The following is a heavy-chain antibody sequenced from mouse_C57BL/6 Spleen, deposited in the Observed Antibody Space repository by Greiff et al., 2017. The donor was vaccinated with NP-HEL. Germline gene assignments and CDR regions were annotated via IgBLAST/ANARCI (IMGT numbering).Heavy chain of an antibody. D-gene: IGHD2-5*01. CDR3: VRETYPYSNYEYFDV. Sequence: EVQLVESGGGLVQPKGSLKLSCAASGFTFNTYAMHWVRQAPGKGLEWVARIRSKSSNYATYYADSVKDRFTISRDDSESMLYLQMNNLETEDTAMYYCVRETYPYSNYEYFDVWGTGTTVTVSS. CDR2: IRSKSSNYAT. CDR1: GFTFNTYA. V-gene: IGHV10-3*01. J-gene: IGHJ1*03.